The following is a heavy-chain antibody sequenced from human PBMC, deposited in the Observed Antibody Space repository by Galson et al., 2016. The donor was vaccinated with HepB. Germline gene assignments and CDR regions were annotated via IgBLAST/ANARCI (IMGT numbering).Heavy chain of an antibody. D-gene: IGHD1-20*01. CDR3: ARVSLVTANIWTWSAVEY. J-gene: IGHJ4*02. CDR1: WDSVSSNSAA. V-gene: IGHV6-1*01. CDR2: TYYRSNWHY. Sequence: CAISWDSVSSNSAAWNWIRQSPSRGLEWLGRTYYRSNWHYDYAVSVTGRITINPDTSKSQFSLQLNSMTPEDTAVYYCARVSLVTANIWTWSAVEYWGQGALVTVSS.